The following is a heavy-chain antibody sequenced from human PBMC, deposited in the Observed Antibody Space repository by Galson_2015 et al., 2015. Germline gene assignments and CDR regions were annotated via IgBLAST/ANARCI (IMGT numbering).Heavy chain of an antibody. Sequence: SLRLSCAASGFTFSSYWMSWVRQAPGKGLEWVANIKQDGSEKYYVDSVKGRFTISRDNAKNSLYLQMNSLRAEDTAVYYCASGRHLYSSGWNAFDIWGQGTMVTVSS. D-gene: IGHD6-19*01. V-gene: IGHV3-7*01. CDR2: IKQDGSEK. CDR1: GFTFSSYW. J-gene: IGHJ3*02. CDR3: ASGRHLYSSGWNAFDI.